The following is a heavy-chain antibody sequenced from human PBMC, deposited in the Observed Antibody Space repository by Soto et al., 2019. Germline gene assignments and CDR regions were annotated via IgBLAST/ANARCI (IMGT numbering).Heavy chain of an antibody. V-gene: IGHV1-69*01. CDR1: GGTFSSYA. CDR2: IIPIFGTA. Sequence: QVQLVPSGAEVKKPGSSVKVSCKASGGTFSSYAISWVRQAPGQGLEWMGGIIPIFGTANYAQKFQGRVTITADESTSTAYMELSSLRSEDTAVYYCARERDGRGDPFFDYWGQGTLVTVSS. CDR3: ARERDGRGDPFFDY. J-gene: IGHJ4*02. D-gene: IGHD2-21*01.